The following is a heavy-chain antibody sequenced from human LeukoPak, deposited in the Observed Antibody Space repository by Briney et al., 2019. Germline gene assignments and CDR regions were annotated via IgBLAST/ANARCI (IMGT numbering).Heavy chain of an antibody. V-gene: IGHV3-33*01. Sequence: PGRSLRLSCAASRFTFRNHGMHWVRQAPGKGLEWVAVIWYDGSDTYYIDSVKGRFTISRDNSKNTLYLQMNSLRVEDTSVYYCARDRSLRYFDYWGQGTGVTVAT. CDR3: ARDRSLRYFDY. J-gene: IGHJ4*02. CDR2: IWYDGSDT. CDR1: RFTFRNHG.